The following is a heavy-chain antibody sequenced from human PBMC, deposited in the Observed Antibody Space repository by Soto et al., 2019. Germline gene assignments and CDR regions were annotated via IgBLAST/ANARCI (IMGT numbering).Heavy chain of an antibody. CDR2: IYDSGST. CDR1: GGSISSSVSS. V-gene: IGHV4-39*02. Sequence: QLQLQESGPGLVKPSETLSLTCSVSGGSISSSVSSWGWIRQPPGKGLEWIGGIYDSGSTYYNPPLNSQVTRSVDISKSYFALNLKSATAADTAVYYCARRYSGYEFIDPWGQGTLVTVSS. J-gene: IGHJ5*02. CDR3: ARRYSGYEFIDP. D-gene: IGHD5-12*01.